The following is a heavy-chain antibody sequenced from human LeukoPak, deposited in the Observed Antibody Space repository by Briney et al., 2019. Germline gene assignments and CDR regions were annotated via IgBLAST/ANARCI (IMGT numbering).Heavy chain of an antibody. V-gene: IGHV1-46*01. CDR1: GYTFTSYH. CDR3: VREDAHTYYFDF. J-gene: IGHJ4*02. CDR2: IHPTRGTT. D-gene: IGHD2-2*01. Sequence: ASVQVSCKTSGYTFTSYHMHWVQQAPGQGLTWVAIIHPTRGTTYYEPKFQGRVSVTRDTSASTVYMDLSSLSSEDTAVNYCVREDAHTYYFDFWGPGTLVTVSS.